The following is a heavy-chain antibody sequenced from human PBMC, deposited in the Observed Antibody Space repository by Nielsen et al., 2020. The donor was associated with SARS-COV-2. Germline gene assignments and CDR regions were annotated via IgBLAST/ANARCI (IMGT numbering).Heavy chain of an antibody. J-gene: IGHJ2*01. Sequence: SETLSLTCTVSGGSISSGGYYWSWIRQHPGKGLEWIGYIYYSGSTYYNPSLKSRVTISVDTSKNQFSLKLSSVTAADTAVYYCAGLQDCSSTSCYTYWYFDLWGRGTLVTVSS. V-gene: IGHV4-31*03. CDR1: GGSISSGGYY. D-gene: IGHD2-2*02. CDR2: IYYSGST. CDR3: AGLQDCSSTSCYTYWYFDL.